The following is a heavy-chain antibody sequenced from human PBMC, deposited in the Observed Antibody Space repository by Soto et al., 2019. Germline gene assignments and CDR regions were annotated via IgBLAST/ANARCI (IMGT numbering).Heavy chain of an antibody. J-gene: IGHJ4*01. V-gene: IGHV3-15*07. CDR3: PTDAFFPLRLLVFAF. D-gene: IGHD3-3*01. CDR2: IKSKIDGGTA. CDR1: GVSFTTAG. Sequence: GGSMRLSSAASGVSFTTAGINGVRQAPGKGLEWVGRIKSKIDGGTADFAAPVSGRFAISSDDSKSMVYLQMNSLKAEDTATNFCPTDAFFPLRLLVFAFWVHGTLDTVSS.